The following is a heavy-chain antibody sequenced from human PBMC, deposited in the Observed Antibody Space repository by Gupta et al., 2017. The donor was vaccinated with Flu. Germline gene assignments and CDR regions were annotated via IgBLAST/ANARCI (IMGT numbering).Heavy chain of an antibody. CDR3: ARDGAYCGGDCYSDY. CDR2: INPNSGGT. D-gene: IGHD2-21*02. Sequence: QVQLVQSGAEVKKPGASVKVSCKASGYTFTGYYMHWVRQAPGQGLEWMGWINPNSGGTNYAQKFQGRVTMTRDTSISTAYMELSRLRSDDTAVYYCARDGAYCGGDCYSDYWGQGTLVTVSS. CDR1: GYTFTGYY. V-gene: IGHV1-2*02. J-gene: IGHJ4*02.